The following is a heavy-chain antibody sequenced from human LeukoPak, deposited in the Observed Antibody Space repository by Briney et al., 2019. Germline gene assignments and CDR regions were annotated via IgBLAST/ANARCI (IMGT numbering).Heavy chain of an antibody. CDR1: GFSFGSYE. J-gene: IGHJ3*02. Sequence: SGGSLRLSCVGSGFSFGSYEINWVRQAPGKGLEWVSYISDIGTTTHYADSVKGRFTIFRDNAKNSVYLLMDSLMAEDTAIYYCARDRSKVTAYDDALDTWGQGTMVTVSS. CDR2: ISDIGTTT. CDR3: ARDRSKVTAYDDALDT. D-gene: IGHD2-21*02. V-gene: IGHV3-48*03.